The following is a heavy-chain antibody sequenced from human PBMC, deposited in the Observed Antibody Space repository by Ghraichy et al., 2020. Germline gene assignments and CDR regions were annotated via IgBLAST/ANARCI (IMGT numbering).Heavy chain of an antibody. CDR1: GFTFSTYA. CDR3: ASALPLETLYSGTYLDY. D-gene: IGHD1-26*01. Sequence: GGSLRLSCTASGFTFSTYAMTWVRQAPGKGLEWVSIISAIGGSAYYADSVKGRLTISRDTSKNTLYLQMNSLRAEDTAMYYCASALPLETLYSGTYLDYWGKGTLVTVSS. V-gene: IGHV3-23*01. CDR2: ISAIGGSA. J-gene: IGHJ4*02.